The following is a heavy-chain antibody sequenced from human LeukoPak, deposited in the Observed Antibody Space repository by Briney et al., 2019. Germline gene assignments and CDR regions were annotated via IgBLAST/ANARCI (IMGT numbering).Heavy chain of an antibody. D-gene: IGHD5-12*01. V-gene: IGHV1-3*01. J-gene: IGHJ4*02. CDR1: GYTFTGYY. CDR2: INAGNGNT. CDR3: AREKGYSGYDSPGYFDY. Sequence: GASVKVSCKASGYTFTGYYMHWVRQAPGQRLEWMGWINAGNGNTKYSQKFQGRVTITRDTSASTAYMELSSLRSEDTAVYYCAREKGYSGYDSPGYFDYWGQGTLVTVFS.